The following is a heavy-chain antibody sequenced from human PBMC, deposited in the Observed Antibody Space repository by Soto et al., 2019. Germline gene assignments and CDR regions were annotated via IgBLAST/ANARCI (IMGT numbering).Heavy chain of an antibody. V-gene: IGHV4-34*01. CDR1: GGSFSGYY. J-gene: IGHJ5*02. D-gene: IGHD3-22*01. CDR2: INHSGST. CDR3: ARGVPEIGNWFDP. Sequence: QVQLQQWGAGLLKPSETLSLTCAVYGGSFSGYYWSWIRQPPGKGMEWIGEINHSGSTNYNPSLKSRVTISVDTSKNQFSLQLSSVTAADTAVYYCARGVPEIGNWFDPWGQGTLVTVSS.